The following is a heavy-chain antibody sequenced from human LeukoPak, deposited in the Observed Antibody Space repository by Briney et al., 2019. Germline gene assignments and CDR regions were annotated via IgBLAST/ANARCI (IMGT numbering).Heavy chain of an antibody. J-gene: IGHJ4*02. V-gene: IGHV1-2*02. D-gene: IGHD6-19*01. CDR3: ARGGGVAVAGSFY. Sequence: ASVKVSCKASGYIFTGYYIHWVRQAPGQGLEWMGWINPNSDDTKYAQKFQGRVTMTRDTSISTAHMELSRLTSDDTAVYYCARGGGVAVAGSFYWGQGTLVTVSA. CDR1: GYIFTGYY. CDR2: INPNSDDT.